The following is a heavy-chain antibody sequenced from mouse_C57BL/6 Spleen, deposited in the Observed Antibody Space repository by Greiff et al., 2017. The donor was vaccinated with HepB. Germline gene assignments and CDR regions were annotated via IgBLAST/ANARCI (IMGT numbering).Heavy chain of an antibody. Sequence: VQLQQSGAELVRPGTSVKVSCKASGYAFTNYLLEWVKQRPGQGLEWIGVINPGSGGTNYNEKFKGKATLTADKSSSTAYMQLSSLTSEDSAVYFCARSGTGLFDYWGQGTTLTVSS. V-gene: IGHV1-54*01. CDR2: INPGSGGT. CDR1: GYAFTNYL. D-gene: IGHD3-3*01. J-gene: IGHJ2*01. CDR3: ARSGTGLFDY.